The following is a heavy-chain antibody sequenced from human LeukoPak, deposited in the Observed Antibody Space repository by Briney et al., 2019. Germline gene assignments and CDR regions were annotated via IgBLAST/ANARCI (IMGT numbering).Heavy chain of an antibody. CDR3: ASNSYSSGWYRSSWFDP. D-gene: IGHD6-19*01. J-gene: IGHJ5*02. V-gene: IGHV4-34*01. CDR2: INHSGST. Sequence: SETLSLTCAVYGGSFSGYYLSWIRQPPGKGLEWIGEINHSGSTNYNPSLKNRVTISVDTSKNQFSLKLSSVTAADTAVYYCASNSYSSGWYRSSWFDPWGQGTLVTVSS. CDR1: GGSFSGYY.